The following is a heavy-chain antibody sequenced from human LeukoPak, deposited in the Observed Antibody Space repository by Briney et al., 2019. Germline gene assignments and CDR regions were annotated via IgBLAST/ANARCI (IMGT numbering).Heavy chain of an antibody. V-gene: IGHV5-51*01. Sequence: GESLKISCKGSGYSFTSYWIGWVRQMPGKGLEWMGIIYPGDSDTRYSPSFQGQVTISADKSISTAYLQWSSLKASDSAMYYCARPGESSTTFGPFDYWGQGTLVTVSS. CDR1: GYSFTSYW. CDR2: IYPGDSDT. J-gene: IGHJ4*02. CDR3: ARPGESSTTFGPFDY. D-gene: IGHD2-2*01.